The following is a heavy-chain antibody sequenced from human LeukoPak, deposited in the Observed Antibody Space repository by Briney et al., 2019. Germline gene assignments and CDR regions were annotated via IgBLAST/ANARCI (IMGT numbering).Heavy chain of an antibody. CDR3: ARVRGGSGSYYPARGAFDI. CDR1: GFTFSSYG. D-gene: IGHD3-10*01. Sequence: PGGSLRLSCAASGFTFSSYGTHWVRQAPGKGLEWVAVIWYDGSNKYYADSVKGRFTISRDNSKNTLYLQMNSLRAEDTAVYYCARVRGGSGSYYPARGAFDIWGQGAMVTVSS. V-gene: IGHV3-33*01. CDR2: IWYDGSNK. J-gene: IGHJ3*02.